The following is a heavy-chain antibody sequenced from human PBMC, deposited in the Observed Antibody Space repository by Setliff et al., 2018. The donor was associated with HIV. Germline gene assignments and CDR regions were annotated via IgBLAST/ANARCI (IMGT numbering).Heavy chain of an antibody. D-gene: IGHD2-21*01. J-gene: IGHJ5*02. CDR1: GDSVTGYH. Sequence: SETLSLTCIVSGDSVTGYHWNWIRQPAGQGLEWIGRIYYNGWTDYNPSLKSRLTMSVDTSKNQFSLKLSSVTAADTAVYYCARGVARQVVIDRWFDPWGQGTPVTVSS. CDR3: ARGVARQVVIDRWFDP. CDR2: IYYNGWT. V-gene: IGHV4-4*07.